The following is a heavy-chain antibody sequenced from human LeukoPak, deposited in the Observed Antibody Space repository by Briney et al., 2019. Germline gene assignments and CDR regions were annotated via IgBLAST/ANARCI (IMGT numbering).Heavy chain of an antibody. Sequence: PSETLSLTCTVSDGSISSGSYYWGWIRQPPGKGLEWIGSIYYSGSTYYNPSLKSRVTISLDTSKNQFSLKLNSVTAADTSVYSCARHFSGHWYWGFDYWGQGTLVTVSS. V-gene: IGHV4-39*01. CDR2: IYYSGST. J-gene: IGHJ4*02. CDR3: ARHFSGHWYWGFDY. CDR1: DGSISSGSYY. D-gene: IGHD2-8*02.